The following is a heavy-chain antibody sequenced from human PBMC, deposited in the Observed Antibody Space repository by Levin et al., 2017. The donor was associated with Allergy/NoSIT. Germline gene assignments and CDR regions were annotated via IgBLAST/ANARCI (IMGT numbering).Heavy chain of an antibody. J-gene: IGHJ4*02. CDR2: IDGNGANT. CDR1: GFTFSSYS. D-gene: IGHD1-26*01. Sequence: GGSLRLSCSASGFTFSSYSMHWVRQAPGKGLEYVSAIDGNGANTYYAESVKGRFTISRDNSKNTLYLQMSSLRSEDTAVYYCVKQTAGAGNFWGQGTLATVSS. CDR3: VKQTAGAGNF. V-gene: IGHV3-64D*06.